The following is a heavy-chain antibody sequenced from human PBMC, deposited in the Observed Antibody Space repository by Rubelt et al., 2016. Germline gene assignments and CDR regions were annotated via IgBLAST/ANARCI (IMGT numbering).Heavy chain of an antibody. D-gene: IGHD1-14*01. CDR2: IYSSGST. CDR3: ARHSGTTSDAFDI. V-gene: IGHV3-66*04. J-gene: IGHJ3*02. Sequence: EVQLVESGGGLVQPGGSLRLSCAASGFTVSNNYMSWVRQAPGKGLEWISVIYSSGSTYYADSVKGRFTISRDNAKNSLYLQMNTLRAEDTAVYYCARHSGTTSDAFDIWGQGTMVTVSS. CDR1: GFTVSNNY.